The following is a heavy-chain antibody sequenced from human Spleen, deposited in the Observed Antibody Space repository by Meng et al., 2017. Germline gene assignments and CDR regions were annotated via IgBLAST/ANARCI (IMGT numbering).Heavy chain of an antibody. D-gene: IGHD2-15*01. CDR3: ARGPRRGYCSGGSCYFDY. CDR1: GRSFSGYY. V-gene: IGHV4-34*01. CDR2: TNHSEST. Sequence: HVQPPQWGPGRLKPSQSLSLHRVAYGRSFSGYYWSWIRPPPATGLELIGETNHSESTNYNPSLKSRVTISVDTSKNQFSLKLSSVAAADTAVYYCARGPRRGYCSGGSCYFDYWGQGTLVTVSS. J-gene: IGHJ4*02.